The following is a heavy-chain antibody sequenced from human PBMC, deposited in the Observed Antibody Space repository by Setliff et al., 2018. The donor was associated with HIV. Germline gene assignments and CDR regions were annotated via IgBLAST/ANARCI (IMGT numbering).Heavy chain of an antibody. D-gene: IGHD2-2*01. CDR1: GFTFSTSA. Sequence: PGGSLRLSCAASGFTFSTSAMHWVRQAPGKGLEWVAVISYAGSNEYYGDSVKGRFTISRDNAQNSLSLQMNSLRAEDTAVYYCARSETCHSTHCSPYDYWGQGTPVTVSS. J-gene: IGHJ4*02. CDR2: ISYAGSNE. CDR3: ARSETCHSTHCSPYDY. V-gene: IGHV3-30*04.